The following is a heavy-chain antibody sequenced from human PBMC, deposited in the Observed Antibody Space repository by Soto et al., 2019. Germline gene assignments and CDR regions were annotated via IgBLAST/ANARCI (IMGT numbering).Heavy chain of an antibody. CDR2: IFSNDEK. CDR3: ARMIVVVTAKTYGMDV. V-gene: IGHV2-26*01. J-gene: IGHJ6*02. CDR1: GFSLSNARMG. D-gene: IGHD2-21*02. Sequence: QVTLKESGPVLVKPTETLTLTCTVSGFSLSNARMGVSWIRQPPGKALEWLAHIFSNDEKSYSTSLKSRLTISKETSKSQVVLTMTNMDPVDTATYYCARMIVVVTAKTYGMDVWGQGTTVTVSS.